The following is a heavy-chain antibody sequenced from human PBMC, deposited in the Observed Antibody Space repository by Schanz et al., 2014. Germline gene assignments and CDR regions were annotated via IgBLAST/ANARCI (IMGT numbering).Heavy chain of an antibody. J-gene: IGHJ4*02. CDR3: AKDGRLPYYGTGSDFDY. Sequence: EVQLVESGGGLVQPGGSLRLSCAASGFTFSTYWMHWVRQAPGKGLEWVSDISDSGDCTHYADSVKGRFTISRDKSKNTLYLQVNSLRAGDTAVYYCAKDGRLPYYGTGSDFDYWGQGTLVAVSS. V-gene: IGHV3-23*04. CDR2: ISDSGDCT. D-gene: IGHD3-3*01. CDR1: GFTFSTYW.